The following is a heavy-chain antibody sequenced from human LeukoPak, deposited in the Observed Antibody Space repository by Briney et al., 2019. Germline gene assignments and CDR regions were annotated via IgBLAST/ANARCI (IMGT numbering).Heavy chain of an antibody. V-gene: IGHV3-23*01. CDR2: ISGGGGGT. CDR1: GFTFSSYA. J-gene: IGHJ6*02. CDR3: AKDLGGKPYYYYGLDV. Sequence: GGSLRLPCSASGFTFSSYAMHWVRQAPGKGLQWVSAISGGGGGTFYADSVKGRFTISRDNAKNTLYLEVNSLRAEDTAVYYCAKDLGGKPYYYYGLDVWGQGTTVTVSS.